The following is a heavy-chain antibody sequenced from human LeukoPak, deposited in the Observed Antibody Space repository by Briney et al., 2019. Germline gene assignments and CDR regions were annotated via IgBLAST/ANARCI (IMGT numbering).Heavy chain of an antibody. CDR2: INSDGSST. J-gene: IGHJ4*02. CDR1: GFTFSSYW. D-gene: IGHD6-6*01. CDR3: ARQLVGGEGFDY. Sequence: GGSLRLSCAASGFTFSSYWMHWVRQAPGKGLVWVSRINSDGSSTSYADSVKGRFTISRDNSKNTLYLQMNSLRAEDTAVYYCARQLVGGEGFDYWGQGTLVTVSS. V-gene: IGHV3-74*01.